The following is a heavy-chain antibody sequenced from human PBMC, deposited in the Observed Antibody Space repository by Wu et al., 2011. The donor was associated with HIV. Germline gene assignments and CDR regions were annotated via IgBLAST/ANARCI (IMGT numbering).Heavy chain of an antibody. J-gene: IGHJ6*02. CDR1: GYTFTSYD. D-gene: IGHD3-10*01. V-gene: IGHV1-18*01. CDR3: ARVDSPDSGSGSWDGMDV. CDR2: ISAYNGNT. Sequence: QVQLVQSGAEVKKPGASVKVSCKASGYTFTSYDISWVRQAPGQGLEWMGWISAYNGNTNYVQKLQGRVTMTTDTSTSTAYMELRSLRSDDTAVYYCARVDSPDSGSGSWDGMDVWGQGTRSTVSS.